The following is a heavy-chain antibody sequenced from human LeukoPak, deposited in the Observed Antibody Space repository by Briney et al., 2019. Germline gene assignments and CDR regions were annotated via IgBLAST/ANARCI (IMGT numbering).Heavy chain of an antibody. CDR3: ARDSLYGDYPNDAFDI. D-gene: IGHD4-17*01. CDR2: ISYDGSNK. CDR1: GFTFSSYA. V-gene: IGHV3-30-3*01. J-gene: IGHJ3*02. Sequence: GGSLRLSCAASGFTFSSYAMHWVRQAPGKGLEWVAVISYDGSNKYYADSVKGRFTISRDNSKNTLYLQMNSLRAEDTAVYYCARDSLYGDYPNDAFDIWGQGTMVTVSS.